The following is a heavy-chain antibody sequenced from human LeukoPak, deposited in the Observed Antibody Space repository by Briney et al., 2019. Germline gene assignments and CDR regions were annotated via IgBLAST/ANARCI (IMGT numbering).Heavy chain of an antibody. CDR2: IYYSGST. J-gene: IGHJ5*02. Sequence: PSETLSLTCTVSGGSISSSSYYWGWIRQPPGKGLEWIGSIYYSGSTYYNPSLKGRVTISVDTSKNQFSLKLSSVTAADTAVYYCARRRVPPTSELDPWGQGTLVTVSS. CDR1: GGSISSSSYY. V-gene: IGHV4-39*01. CDR3: ARRRVPPTSELDP. D-gene: IGHD2-2*01.